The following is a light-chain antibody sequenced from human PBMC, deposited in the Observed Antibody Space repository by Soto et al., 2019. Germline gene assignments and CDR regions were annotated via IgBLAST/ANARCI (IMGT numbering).Light chain of an antibody. V-gene: IGKV1-5*01. CDR1: QSISTW. CDR2: DAS. Sequence: DIQMTQSPSTLSASVGDRVTITCRASQSISTWLAWYQQKPGKAPKLLIYDASTLNSGVPSRFSGSRSGTEFTLTISSLQPDDFATYYCPQCDSYSQTFGQGTKVEIK. J-gene: IGKJ1*01. CDR3: PQCDSYSQT.